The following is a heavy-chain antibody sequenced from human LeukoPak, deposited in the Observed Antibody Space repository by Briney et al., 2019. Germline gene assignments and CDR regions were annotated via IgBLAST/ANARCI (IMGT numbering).Heavy chain of an antibody. Sequence: ASVKVSCKASGYTFTNFGISWVRQAPGQGLEWMGWITPYNGNTNYAQTLQGRVTMTTDTSTSTAYMELRSLRSDDTAVYYCARPLYYYGSGSYFDYWGQGTLVTVSS. CDR1: GYTFTNFG. V-gene: IGHV1-18*01. CDR2: ITPYNGNT. D-gene: IGHD3-10*01. CDR3: ARPLYYYGSGSYFDY. J-gene: IGHJ4*02.